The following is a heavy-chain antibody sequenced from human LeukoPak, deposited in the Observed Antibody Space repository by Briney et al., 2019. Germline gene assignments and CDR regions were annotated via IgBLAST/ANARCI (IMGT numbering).Heavy chain of an antibody. CDR3: ARVHVGYSSSWTKELKFDY. CDR2: INHSGST. D-gene: IGHD6-13*01. V-gene: IGHV4-34*01. CDR1: GGSFSGYY. J-gene: IGHJ4*02. Sequence: PSETLSLTCAVYGGSFSGYYWSWIRQPPGKGLEWIGEINHSGSTNYNPPLKSRVTISVDTSKNQFSLKLSSVTAADTAVYYCARVHVGYSSSWTKELKFDYWGQGTLLTVSS.